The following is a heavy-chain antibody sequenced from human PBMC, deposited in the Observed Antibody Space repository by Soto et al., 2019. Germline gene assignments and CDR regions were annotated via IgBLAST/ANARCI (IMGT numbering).Heavy chain of an antibody. CDR2: INHSGST. V-gene: IGHV4-34*01. J-gene: IGHJ5*02. Sequence: PSETLSLTCAVYGGSFSGYYWSWIRQPPGKGLEWIGEINHSGSTNYNPSLKSRVTISVDTSKYQFSLTLSSVTAADTAVYYCARARRYDFWSVSWSWFDPWGQGTLVTVSS. CDR3: ARARRYDFWSVSWSWFDP. CDR1: GGSFSGYY. D-gene: IGHD3-3*01.